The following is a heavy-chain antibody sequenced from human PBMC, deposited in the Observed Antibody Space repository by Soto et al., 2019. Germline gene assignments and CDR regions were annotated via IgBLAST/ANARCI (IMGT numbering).Heavy chain of an antibody. Sequence: EVQLLESGGDLVQPGGSLRLSCAASGFTFSTYAMSWVRQAPGKGLQWVSTISGSASSTYYADSVKGRFTISRDNSKHTLYPQMNSLRAEDTAVYYCAKDLLLYHYVWASYGYEAFDMWGQGTMVTVSS. CDR2: ISGSASST. J-gene: IGHJ3*02. CDR1: GFTFSTYA. CDR3: AKDLLLYHYVWASYGYEAFDM. V-gene: IGHV3-23*01. D-gene: IGHD3-16*01.